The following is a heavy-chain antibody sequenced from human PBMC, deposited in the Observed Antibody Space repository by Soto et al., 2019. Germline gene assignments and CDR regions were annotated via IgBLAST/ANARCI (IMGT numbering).Heavy chain of an antibody. D-gene: IGHD6-19*01. CDR1: GASISSSSYY. Sequence: QLQLQESGPGLVKPSETLSLKCTVSGASISSSSYYWGWIRQPPGKGLEYIGSMYYSGSTYYNPSLESRLTISVDMSKNQFSLKLSSVTAADTAVYYCATLKGIVVAGIHYWGQGTLVTVSS. V-gene: IGHV4-39*01. CDR3: ATLKGIVVAGIHY. CDR2: MYYSGST. J-gene: IGHJ4*02.